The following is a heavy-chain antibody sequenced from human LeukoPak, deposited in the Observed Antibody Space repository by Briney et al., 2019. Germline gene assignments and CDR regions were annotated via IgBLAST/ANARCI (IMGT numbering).Heavy chain of an antibody. D-gene: IGHD1-26*01. CDR1: GGSVSSGGFH. CDR3: ARVARGSVGATISAFDI. CDR2: IYHIGTT. J-gene: IGHJ3*02. Sequence: SETLSLTCTVSGGSVSSGGFHWSWLRQPPGKGLEWIGYIYHIGTTDYNPSLKSRVTISLDRSKNQVSLSLSSLTAADTAVYYCARVARGSVGATISAFDIWGQGTMVTVSS. V-gene: IGHV4-30-2*01.